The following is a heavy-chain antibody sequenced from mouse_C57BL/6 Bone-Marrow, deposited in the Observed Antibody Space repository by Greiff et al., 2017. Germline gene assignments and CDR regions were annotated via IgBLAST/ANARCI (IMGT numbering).Heavy chain of an antibody. CDR3: ARQGGRYFDV. J-gene: IGHJ1*03. CDR1: GYTFTDYN. Sequence: EVQLVESGPELVKPGASVKMSCKASGYTFTDYNMHWVKQSHGKSLEWIGYINPNNGGTSYNQKFKGKATLTVNKSSSTAYMELRSLTSEDSAVYYCARQGGRYFDVWGTGTTVTVSS. V-gene: IGHV1-22*01. CDR2: INPNNGGT.